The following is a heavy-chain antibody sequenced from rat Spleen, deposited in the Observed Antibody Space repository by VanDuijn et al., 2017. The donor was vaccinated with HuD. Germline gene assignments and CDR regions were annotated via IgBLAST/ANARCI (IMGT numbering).Heavy chain of an antibody. J-gene: IGHJ3*01. CDR2: ISYDGSGT. Sequence: EVQLVESGGGLVQPGRSLKLSCAASGFTFSDYNMAWVRQAPKKGLEWVATISYDGSGTFYRDSGKGRFTISRDKARSTLYLQMDSLRSEDTATYYCARPNYGYPFAYWGQGTLVTVSS. V-gene: IGHV5-7*01. CDR1: GFTFSDYN. CDR3: ARPNYGYPFAY. D-gene: IGHD1-11*01.